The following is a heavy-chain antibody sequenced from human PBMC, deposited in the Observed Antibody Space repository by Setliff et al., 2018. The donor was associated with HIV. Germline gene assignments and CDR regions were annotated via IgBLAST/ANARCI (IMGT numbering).Heavy chain of an antibody. J-gene: IGHJ4*02. CDR1: GFTFSSYE. Sequence: GGSLRLSCAASGFTFSSYEMNWVRQAPGEGLEWVSYISSSGSTIYYADSVKGRFTISRDNAKNSLYLQMNSLRAEDTAVYYCARELREGYNFWSAGGGFDCWGQGTLVTVSS. CDR2: ISSSGSTI. D-gene: IGHD3-3*01. V-gene: IGHV3-48*03. CDR3: ARELREGYNFWSAGGGFDC.